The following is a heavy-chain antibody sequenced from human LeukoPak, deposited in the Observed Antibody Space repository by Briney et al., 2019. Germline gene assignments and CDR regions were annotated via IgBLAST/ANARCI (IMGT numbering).Heavy chain of an antibody. V-gene: IGHV3-64D*08. D-gene: IGHD5-18*01. CDR1: GFTFSSYA. J-gene: IGHJ2*01. CDR3: VVGGTAIHTRYLVF. CDR2: ISSNGGST. Sequence: GGSLRLSCSASGFTFSSYAMHWVRQAPGKGLEYVSAISSNGGSTYYADSVRGRFTISKDNSKNTLYLQMSSPKAEDTPVYYCVVGGTAIHTRYLVFWGRGSLVTVCS.